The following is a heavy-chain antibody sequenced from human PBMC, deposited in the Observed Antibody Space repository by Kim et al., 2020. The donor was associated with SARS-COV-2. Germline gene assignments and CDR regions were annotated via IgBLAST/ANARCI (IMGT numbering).Heavy chain of an antibody. Sequence: YTPSRKGRVTLPVDTSKNQFPPKLSSVTAADTAVYYCAVLLLWNLGGFDYWGQGTLVTVSS. V-gene: IGHV4-31*02. CDR3: AVLLLWNLGGFDY. D-gene: IGHD3-10*01. J-gene: IGHJ4*02.